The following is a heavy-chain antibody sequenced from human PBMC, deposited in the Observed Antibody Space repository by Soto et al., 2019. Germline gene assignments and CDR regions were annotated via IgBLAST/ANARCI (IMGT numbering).Heavy chain of an antibody. CDR2: FYNSGTT. D-gene: IGHD3-10*01. J-gene: IGHJ4*02. CDR1: GGFISNFY. Sequence: SETLSLTCSVSGGFISNFYWTWIRQPPGKGLEWIGVFYNSGTTNYNPSLKSRVTISVDTSKNQFSLRLRSLTVADTAVYYCGRDGSLRPTTYWGQGILVTVS. V-gene: IGHV4-59*01. CDR3: GRDGSLRPTTY.